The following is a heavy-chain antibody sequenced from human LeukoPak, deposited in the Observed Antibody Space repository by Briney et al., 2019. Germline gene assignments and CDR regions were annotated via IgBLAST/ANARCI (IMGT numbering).Heavy chain of an antibody. D-gene: IGHD6-6*01. J-gene: IGHJ4*02. V-gene: IGHV3-30-3*01. CDR2: ISYDGSNK. Sequence: GGPLRLSCAASGFTFSSYAMHWVRQAPGKGLEWVAVISYDGSNKYYADSVKGRFTISRDNSKNTLYLQMNSLRAEDTAVYYCARGMSLRSSSPIDYWGQGTLVTVSS. CDR3: ARGMSLRSSSPIDY. CDR1: GFTFSSYA.